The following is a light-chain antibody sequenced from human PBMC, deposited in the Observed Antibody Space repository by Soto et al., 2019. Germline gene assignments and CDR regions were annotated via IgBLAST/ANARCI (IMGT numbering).Light chain of an antibody. Sequence: IGLTQSRGTLSLSPVEVDTLSCRASQSVSSSYLAWYQQKPGQAPRLLIYGASSRATGIPARFRGSGSGTDFTLTISRLEPEDFATYYCQQYNSYPWTFGQGTKVDI. V-gene: IGKV3-20*01. CDR2: GAS. CDR3: QQYNSYPWT. J-gene: IGKJ1*01. CDR1: QSVSSSY.